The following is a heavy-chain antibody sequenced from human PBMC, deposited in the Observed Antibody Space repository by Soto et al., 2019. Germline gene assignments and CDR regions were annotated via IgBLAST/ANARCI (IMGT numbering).Heavy chain of an antibody. CDR1: GFSFSSYW. D-gene: IGHD3-10*01. CDR2: INIDGSIS. J-gene: IGHJ5*02. CDR3: ASGADYNTNYIPFDP. Sequence: GGSLRLSCAASGFSFSSYWMHWVRQAPGKGLVWVSGINIDGSISDYADSVKGRFTISRDNAKNTLYLQMNSLGAEDTGLYYCASGADYNTNYIPFDPWGQGTLVTVSS. V-gene: IGHV3-74*01.